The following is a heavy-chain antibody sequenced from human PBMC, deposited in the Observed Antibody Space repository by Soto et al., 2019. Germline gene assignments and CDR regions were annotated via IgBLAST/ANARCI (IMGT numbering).Heavy chain of an antibody. Sequence: QVQLVQSGAEVKKPGASVKVSCKASGYTFTSYGISWVRQAPGQGLEWMGWISAYNGTTNYAHKLQGRGTMTTDTSTSTDYMEMKSMSYDDTAVYYCARFGTMTDWGQGTLVTVSS. CDR1: GYTFTSYG. CDR2: ISAYNGTT. CDR3: ARFGTMTD. D-gene: IGHD4-17*01. J-gene: IGHJ4*02. V-gene: IGHV1-18*01.